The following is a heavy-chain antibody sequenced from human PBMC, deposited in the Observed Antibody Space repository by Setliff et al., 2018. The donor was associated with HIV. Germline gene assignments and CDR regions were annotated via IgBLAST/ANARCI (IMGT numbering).Heavy chain of an antibody. V-gene: IGHV4-4*02. CDR1: GGSISSSYW. J-gene: IGHJ6*03. Sequence: TLSLTCAVSGGSISSSYWWTWVRQPPGKGLEWIGEIYHSGSTNYNSSLKSRVTISVDKSKNQFSLNLSSVTAADTAVYYCARLWFGELLYQYYYYMDVWGKGTTVTSP. D-gene: IGHD3-10*01. CDR3: ARLWFGELLYQYYYYMDV. CDR2: IYHSGST.